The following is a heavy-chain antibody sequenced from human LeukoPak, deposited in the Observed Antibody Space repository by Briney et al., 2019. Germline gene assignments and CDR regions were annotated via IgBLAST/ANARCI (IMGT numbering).Heavy chain of an antibody. D-gene: IGHD3-22*01. Sequence: QPGGSLRLSCAASGFTFSSYGMHWVRQAPGKGLEWVAFIRYDGSNKYYADSVKGRFTISRDNSKNTLYLQMNSLRVEDTAVYYCAKDRPNYYDSSGHYYRRDGDYWGQGTLVTVSS. V-gene: IGHV3-30*02. CDR3: AKDRPNYYDSSGHYYRRDGDY. CDR2: IRYDGSNK. CDR1: GFTFSSYG. J-gene: IGHJ4*02.